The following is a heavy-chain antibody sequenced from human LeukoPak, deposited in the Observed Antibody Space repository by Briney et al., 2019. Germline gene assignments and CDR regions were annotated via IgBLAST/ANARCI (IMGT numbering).Heavy chain of an antibody. V-gene: IGHV3-33*01. CDR2: IWYDGSNK. J-gene: IGHJ4*02. D-gene: IGHD2-21*02. CDR1: GFTFSSYG. CDR3: ARGQGVVVTEQFDY. Sequence: GGSLRLSCAASGFTFSSYGMHWVRQAPGKGLEWVAVIWYDGSNKYYADSVKGRFTISRDNSKNTLYLQMNSLRAEDTAVYYCARGQGVVVTEQFDYWGQGTLATVSS.